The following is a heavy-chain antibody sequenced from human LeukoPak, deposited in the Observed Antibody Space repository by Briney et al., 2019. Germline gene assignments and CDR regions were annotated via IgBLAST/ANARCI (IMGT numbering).Heavy chain of an antibody. CDR3: ARQNLQTSMSIDY. J-gene: IGHJ4*02. V-gene: IGHV4-59*08. Sequence: SETLSLTCTVSGGSISSQYWSWIRQPPGKGLEWIGYIYYSGSTNYNPSLKSRVTISVDTSKNQFSLKLSSVTAADTAVYYCARQNLQTSMSIDYWGQGTLVTVSS. D-gene: IGHD2/OR15-2a*01. CDR2: IYYSGST. CDR1: GGSISSQY.